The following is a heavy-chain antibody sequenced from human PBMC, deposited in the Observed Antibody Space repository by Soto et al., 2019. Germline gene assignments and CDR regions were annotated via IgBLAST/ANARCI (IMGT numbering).Heavy chain of an antibody. Sequence: GGSLRLSCAASGFTFSSYAMSWVRQAPGKGLEWVSAISGSGGSTYYADSVKGRFTISRDNSKNTLYLQMNSLRAEDTAVYYCAKCSGASCYFYYNYGMDVWGQGTTVTVSS. CDR2: ISGSGGST. D-gene: IGHD2-15*01. V-gene: IGHV3-23*01. CDR1: GFTFSSYA. CDR3: AKCSGASCYFYYNYGMDV. J-gene: IGHJ6*02.